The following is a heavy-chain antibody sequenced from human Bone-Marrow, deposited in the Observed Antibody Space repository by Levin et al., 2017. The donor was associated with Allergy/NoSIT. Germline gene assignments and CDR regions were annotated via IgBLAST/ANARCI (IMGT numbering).Heavy chain of an antibody. J-gene: IGHJ4*02. D-gene: IGHD2-21*02. CDR1: GFTFSSYA. V-gene: IGHV3-23*01. CDR3: AKEKGGGGDQYYFDY. CDR2: ISGPGGNS. Sequence: PGGSLRLSCAASGFTFSSYAMSWVRQAPGKGLEWVSAISGPGGNSYYADSVKGRFTISRDNSKNTLYLRVNSLRADDTAVYYCAKEKGGGGDQYYFDYWGQGTLVTVSS.